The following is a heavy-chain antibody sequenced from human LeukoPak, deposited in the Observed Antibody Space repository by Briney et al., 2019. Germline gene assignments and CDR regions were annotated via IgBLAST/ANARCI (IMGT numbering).Heavy chain of an antibody. CDR1: GGSISSSSYY. CDR2: IYYSGST. CDR3: ARPRYSSSWYGGRDYYYGMDV. V-gene: IGHV4-39*01. J-gene: IGHJ6*02. D-gene: IGHD6-13*01. Sequence: SETLSLTCTVSGGSISSSSYYWGWIRQPPGKGLEWIGSIYYSGSTYYNPSLKSRVTISVDTAKNQFSLNLSSVPAADTAVSYCARPRYSSSWYGGRDYYYGMDVWGQGTTVTVSS.